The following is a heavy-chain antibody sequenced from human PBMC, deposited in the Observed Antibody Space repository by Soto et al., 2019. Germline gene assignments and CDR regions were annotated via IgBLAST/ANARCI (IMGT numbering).Heavy chain of an antibody. CDR2: IYYSGST. CDR1: GGSISSGDYY. J-gene: IGHJ5*02. V-gene: IGHV4-30-4*01. D-gene: IGHD2-21*01. Sequence: LCLTCTVSGGSISSGDYYWSWIRQPPGKGLEWIGYIYYSGSTYYNPSLKSRVTISVDTSKNQFSLKLSSVTAADTSVYYCARVVAYVGTRWFDPWGQGTLVTVSS. CDR3: ARVVAYVGTRWFDP.